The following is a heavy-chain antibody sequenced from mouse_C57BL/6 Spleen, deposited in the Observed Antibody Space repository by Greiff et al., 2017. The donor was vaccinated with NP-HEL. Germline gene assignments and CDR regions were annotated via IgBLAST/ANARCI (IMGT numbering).Heavy chain of an antibody. V-gene: IGHV1-39*01. J-gene: IGHJ2*01. D-gene: IGHD2-2*01. CDR2: INPNYGTT. Sequence: EVQLQQSGPELVKPGASVKISCQASGYSFTDSHMNWVKQSNGTSLEWIGVINPNYGTTSYNQKFKGKATLTVDQSSSTAYMQLNSLTSEDSAVYYCARSSMVMYYFDYWGQGTTLTVSS. CDR3: ARSSMVMYYFDY. CDR1: GYSFTDSH.